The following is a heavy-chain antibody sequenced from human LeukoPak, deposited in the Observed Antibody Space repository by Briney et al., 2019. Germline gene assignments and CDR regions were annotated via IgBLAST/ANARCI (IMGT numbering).Heavy chain of an antibody. D-gene: IGHD4-17*01. V-gene: IGHV4-30-4*01. CDR3: ARGGSHDYGDYVYFY. Sequence: PSETLSLTCTVSGGSISSGDYYWSWIRQPRGKGLEWIGYIYYSGSTYYNPSLKSPVTISVDTSKNQFSLKLSSVTAADTAVYYCARGGSHDYGDYVYFYWGQGTLVTVSS. CDR1: GGSISSGDYY. CDR2: IYYSGST. J-gene: IGHJ4*02.